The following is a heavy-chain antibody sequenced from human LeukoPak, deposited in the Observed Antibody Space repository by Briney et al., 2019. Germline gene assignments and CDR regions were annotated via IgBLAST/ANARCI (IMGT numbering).Heavy chain of an antibody. V-gene: IGHV1-18*01. J-gene: IGHJ5*02. CDR3: ARDRGSGSYSYSWFDP. D-gene: IGHD3-10*01. Sequence: GASVTVSCKASGYTFTSYGISWVRQAPGQGLEWMGWIGAYNGNTNYAQKLQGRVTMTTDTSTSTAYMELRNLRSDDTAVYYCARDRGSGSYSYSWFDPWGQGSLVTVSS. CDR1: GYTFTSYG. CDR2: IGAYNGNT.